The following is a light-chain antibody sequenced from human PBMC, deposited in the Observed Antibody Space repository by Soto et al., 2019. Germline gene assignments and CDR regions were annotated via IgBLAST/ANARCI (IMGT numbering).Light chain of an antibody. CDR2: ATS. CDR3: QMYNSAPLT. J-gene: IGKJ4*01. V-gene: IGKV1-27*01. Sequence: DVQMTQSPSSLSAYVGDRVTITCRASQGIAPYLAWFQQKPGKVPKLLIYATSTLQSGVPSRFSGSGSETDFTLTINSLQPEDVGTYYCQMYNSAPLTFGGGTKGEIK. CDR1: QGIAPY.